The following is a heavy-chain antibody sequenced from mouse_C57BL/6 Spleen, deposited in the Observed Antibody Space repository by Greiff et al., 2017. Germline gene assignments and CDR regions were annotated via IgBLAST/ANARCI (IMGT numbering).Heavy chain of an antibody. V-gene: IGHV1-39*01. CDR3: EHYCSSTGYCDV. D-gene: IGHD1-1*01. CDR1: GYSFTDYN. CDR2: INPNYGTT. Sequence: EVQLQQSGPELVKPGASVKISCKASGYSFTDYNMNWVKQSNGKSLEWIGVINPNYGTTSYNQKFKGKATLTVDQPSSTAYMQLNSLTAEDSAVYYCEHYCSSTGYCDVWGTGTTVTVSS. J-gene: IGHJ1*03.